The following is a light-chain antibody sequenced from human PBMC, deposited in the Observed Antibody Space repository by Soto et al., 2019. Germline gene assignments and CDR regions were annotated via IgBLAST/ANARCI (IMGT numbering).Light chain of an antibody. V-gene: IGKV1-5*01. Sequence: DIQMTQSPSTLSASIRVRVTITYRASESISSWLAWYQQKPGKAPKLLIYDVSSLESGVPSRFSGSGSGTEFTLTISSLQPDDFATYYCQQYNSYPWTFGQGTKVDIK. CDR3: QQYNSYPWT. CDR2: DVS. J-gene: IGKJ1*01. CDR1: ESISSW.